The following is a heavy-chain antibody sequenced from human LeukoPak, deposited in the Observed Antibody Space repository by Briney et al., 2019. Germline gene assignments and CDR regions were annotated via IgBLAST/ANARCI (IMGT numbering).Heavy chain of an antibody. J-gene: IGHJ4*02. CDR2: SYSGGST. CDR3: ASRHCSGENCYAGPLDF. V-gene: IGHV3-23*01. D-gene: IGHD2-8*02. CDR1: GFTFSSYA. Sequence: GGSLRLSCAASGFTFSSYAMSWVRQAPGKGLEWVSVSYSGGSTYYEDSVKGRFTVSSDVSKNTLNLQMNNLRGEDTAVYYCASRHCSGENCYAGPLDFWGQGIQVTVSS.